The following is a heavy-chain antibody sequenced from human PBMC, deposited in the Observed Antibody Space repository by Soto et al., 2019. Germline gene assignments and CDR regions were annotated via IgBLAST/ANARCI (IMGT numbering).Heavy chain of an antibody. V-gene: IGHV1-8*02. J-gene: IGHJ6*02. Sequence: QVQLVQSGAEVKKPGSSVKVSCKASGGTFRSYDINWVRQATGQGLEWMGWMNPNSGNTGYAQKFQGRVTMTRNTSISTAYMELSSLRSEDTAVYYCARGLRGPYDFWSGYTHYGMDVWGQGTTVTVSS. CDR1: GGTFRSYD. CDR2: MNPNSGNT. D-gene: IGHD3-3*01. CDR3: ARGLRGPYDFWSGYTHYGMDV.